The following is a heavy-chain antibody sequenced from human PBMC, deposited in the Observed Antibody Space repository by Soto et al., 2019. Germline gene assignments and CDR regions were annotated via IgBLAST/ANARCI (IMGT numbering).Heavy chain of an antibody. D-gene: IGHD3-10*02. CDR3: ASVRGGYYYAMDV. J-gene: IGHJ6*02. V-gene: IGHV4-4*02. CDR1: GGSISSSNW. Sequence: SETLSLTCAVSGGSISSSNWWSWVRQPPGKGLEWIGEIYHNGSTNYNPSLKSRVTISVDKSKNQFSLKLSSVTAADTAVYYCASVRGGYYYAMDVWGQGTTVTVS. CDR2: IYHNGST.